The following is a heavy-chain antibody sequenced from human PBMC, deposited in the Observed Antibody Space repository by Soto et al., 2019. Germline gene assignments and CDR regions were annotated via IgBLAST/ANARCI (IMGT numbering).Heavy chain of an antibody. CDR2: IYPGDSDT. CDR1: GYSFTSYW. D-gene: IGHD6-6*01. CDR3: ARQWSSSSFYYYMDV. Sequence: GESLKISCKGSGYSFTSYWIGWVRQMPGKGLEWMGIIYPGDSDTRYSPSFQGQVTISADKSISTAYLQWSSLKASDTAMYYCARQWSSSSFYYYMDVWGKGTTVTVSS. V-gene: IGHV5-51*01. J-gene: IGHJ6*03.